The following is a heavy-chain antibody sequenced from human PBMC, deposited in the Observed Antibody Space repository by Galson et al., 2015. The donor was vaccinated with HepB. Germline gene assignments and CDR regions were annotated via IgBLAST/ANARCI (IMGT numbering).Heavy chain of an antibody. CDR2: IIPIFGIA. J-gene: IGHJ5*02. CDR3: ARDGGNYGGNGFDP. V-gene: IGHV1-69*13. CDR1: GGTFSSYA. Sequence: SVKVSCKASGGTFSSYAISWVRQAPGQGLEWMGGIIPIFGIANYAQKFQGRVTITADESTSTAYMELSSLRSEDTAVYYCARDGGNYGGNGFDPWGQGTLVTVSS. D-gene: IGHD4-23*01.